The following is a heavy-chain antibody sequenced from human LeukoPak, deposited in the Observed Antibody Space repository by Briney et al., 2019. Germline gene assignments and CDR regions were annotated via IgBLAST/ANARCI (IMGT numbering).Heavy chain of an antibody. V-gene: IGHV4-34*01. Sequence: SETLSLTCAVYGVSFRGYYLSWIRQPPGKGLEGIGEINHRGSTNYNPSLKSRVTISLDTSMKKFSLKLNSVTAADTAVYYCASTERCSTTCPLDYWGQGTLVTVSS. CDR3: ASTERCSTTCPLDY. J-gene: IGHJ4*02. D-gene: IGHD2-2*01. CDR1: GVSFRGYY. CDR2: INHRGST.